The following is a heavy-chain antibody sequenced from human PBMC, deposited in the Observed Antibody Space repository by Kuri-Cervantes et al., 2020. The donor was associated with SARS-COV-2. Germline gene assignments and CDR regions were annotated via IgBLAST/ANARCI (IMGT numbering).Heavy chain of an antibody. D-gene: IGHD1-1*01. J-gene: IGHJ4*02. V-gene: IGHV3-30*18. CDR1: GFTFSNAW. Sequence: GESLKISCAASGFTFSNAWMNWVRQAPGKGLEWVAVISYDGSNKYYADSVKGRFTISRDNSKNTLYLQMNSLRAEDTAVYYCAKDRIGTPQYYFDYWGQGTLVTVSS. CDR3: AKDRIGTPQYYFDY. CDR2: ISYDGSNK.